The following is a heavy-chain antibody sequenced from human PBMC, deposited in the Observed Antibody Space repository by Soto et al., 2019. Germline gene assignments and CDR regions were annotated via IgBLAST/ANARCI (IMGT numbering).Heavy chain of an antibody. Sequence: ASVKVSCKASGYTFTSYGISWVRQAPGQGLEWMGWISAYNGNTNYAQKLQGRVTMTTDTSTSTAYMELRSLRSDDTAVYYCARWSIGSSWYHANYYYYYGMDVWGQGTTVTVSS. D-gene: IGHD6-13*01. CDR3: ARWSIGSSWYHANYYYYYGMDV. CDR1: GYTFTSYG. CDR2: ISAYNGNT. J-gene: IGHJ6*02. V-gene: IGHV1-18*04.